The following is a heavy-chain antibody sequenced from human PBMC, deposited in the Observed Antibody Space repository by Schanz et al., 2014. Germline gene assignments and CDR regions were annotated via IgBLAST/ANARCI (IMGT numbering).Heavy chain of an antibody. D-gene: IGHD3-16*02. J-gene: IGHJ4*02. CDR2: ISGSSRTI. CDR3: ARDNRYYLFDY. Sequence: EVQLVESGGGLIQPGGSLRLSCAASGFGFSSYSMNWVRQAPGKGLEWVSYISGSSRTIYYADSMKGRFTISRDNSKNTLYRQLGSLSAEDTAVYFCARDNRYYLFDYWGQGALVNVSS. V-gene: IGHV3-48*01. CDR1: GFGFSSYS.